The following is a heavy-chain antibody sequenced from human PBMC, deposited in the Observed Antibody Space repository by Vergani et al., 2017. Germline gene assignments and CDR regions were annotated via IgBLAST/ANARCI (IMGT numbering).Heavy chain of an antibody. CDR3: ARERQTTVAGTPYLSYYGMDV. V-gene: IGHV4-4*02. J-gene: IGHJ6*02. CDR2: IYHSGST. D-gene: IGHD6-19*01. Sequence: QVQLQESGPGLVKPVGTLSLTCAVSGGSISSSNWWSWVRQPPGKGLEWIGEIYHSGSTNYNPSLKSRVTISVEKSKNQFSLKLSSVTAADTAVYYCARERQTTVAGTPYLSYYGMDVWGQGTTVTVSS. CDR1: GGSISSSNW.